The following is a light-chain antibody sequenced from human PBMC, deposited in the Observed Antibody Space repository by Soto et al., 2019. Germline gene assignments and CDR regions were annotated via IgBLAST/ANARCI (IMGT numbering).Light chain of an antibody. V-gene: IGKV3-11*01. CDR3: QKRYNWPPT. Sequence: LLTQSPATLSLSPGERATLSCRASQYVSSFLAWYQQKAGQAPRILIYDESHRATGIPDRLSGSGSGTDLNLIINRLEPEDFALYYCQKRYNWPPTFGQGTKVDIK. CDR1: QYVSSF. J-gene: IGKJ1*01. CDR2: DES.